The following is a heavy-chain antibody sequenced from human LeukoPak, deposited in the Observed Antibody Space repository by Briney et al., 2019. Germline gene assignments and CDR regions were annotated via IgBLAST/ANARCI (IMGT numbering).Heavy chain of an antibody. CDR1: GFTVSSNY. J-gene: IGHJ4*02. D-gene: IGHD6-13*01. CDR3: AKDRSGYSSS. V-gene: IGHV3-23*01. Sequence: GGSLRLSCTASGFTVSSNYMSWVRQAPGKGLEWVSAISGSGGSTYYADSVKGRFTISRDNSKNTLYLQMNSLRAEDTAVYYCAKDRSGYSSSWGQGTLVTVSS. CDR2: ISGSGGST.